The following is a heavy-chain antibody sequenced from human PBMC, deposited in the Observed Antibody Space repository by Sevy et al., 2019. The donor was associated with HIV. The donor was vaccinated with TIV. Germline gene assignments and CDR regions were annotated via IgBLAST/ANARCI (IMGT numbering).Heavy chain of an antibody. V-gene: IGHV3-7*01. D-gene: IGHD2-21*01. J-gene: IGHJ4*02. CDR2: VKQDMSEK. CDR1: GFTFSSNW. CDR3: ARAQQVTMLVVIGGLYFDL. Sequence: GGSLRLSCATSGFTFSSNWMTWVRQAPGKGLEWVANVKQDMSEKYYADSVKGRFTISRDNAKNSLYLEMNSLIAEDTAVYYCARAQQVTMLVVIGGLYFDLWGQGTLVTVSS.